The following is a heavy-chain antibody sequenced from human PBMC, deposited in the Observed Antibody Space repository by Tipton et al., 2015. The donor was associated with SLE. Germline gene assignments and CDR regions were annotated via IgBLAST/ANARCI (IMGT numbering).Heavy chain of an antibody. V-gene: IGHV4-34*01. CDR1: GGSFSGYY. CDR2: INHSGST. J-gene: IGHJ3*02. Sequence: TLSLTCAVYGGSFSGYYWSWIRQPPGKGLEWIGEINHSGSTNYNPSLKSRVTIPVDTPKNQFSLKLSSVTAADTAVYYCARRDSSRRPRGAFDIWGQGTMVTVSS. D-gene: IGHD6-13*01. CDR3: ARRDSSRRPRGAFDI.